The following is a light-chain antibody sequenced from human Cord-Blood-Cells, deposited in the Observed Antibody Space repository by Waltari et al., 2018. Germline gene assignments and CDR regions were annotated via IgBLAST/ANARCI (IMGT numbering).Light chain of an antibody. CDR3: QSYDSSLSVSV. CDR1: SSNIGAGYD. J-gene: IGLJ3*02. V-gene: IGLV1-40*01. CDR2: GNS. Sequence: QSVLTQPPSVSGAPGQRVTISCTGSSSNIGAGYDVHWYQQLPGTAPKLLIYGNSNLPSGVPDRFSGSKSGTSASLAITGLQAEDEADYYCQSYDSSLSVSVFGGGTKLTVL.